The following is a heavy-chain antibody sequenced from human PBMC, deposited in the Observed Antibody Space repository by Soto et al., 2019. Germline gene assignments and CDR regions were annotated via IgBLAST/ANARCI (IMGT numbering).Heavy chain of an antibody. J-gene: IGHJ4*02. CDR1: GGTFSSYA. Sequence: QVQLVQSGAEVKKPGSSVKVSCKASGGTFSSYAISWVRQAPGQGLEWMGGIIPIFGTANYAQKFQSRVTITADESTSTAYMELSSLRSEDTAVYYCARAGSYYYDSSGYYSPDYWGQGTLVTVSS. V-gene: IGHV1-69*01. CDR2: IIPIFGTA. CDR3: ARAGSYYYDSSGYYSPDY. D-gene: IGHD3-22*01.